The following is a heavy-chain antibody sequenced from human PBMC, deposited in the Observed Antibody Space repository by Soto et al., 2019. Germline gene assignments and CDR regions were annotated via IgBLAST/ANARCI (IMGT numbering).Heavy chain of an antibody. D-gene: IGHD3-10*01. CDR3: AGGGDWFNP. V-gene: IGHV3-7*05. J-gene: IGHJ5*02. Sequence: EVQLVESGGGLVQPGGSLRLSCAASEFSFRDYWMAWVRQAPGKGLDGVANLDQGVGEKHYVDSVKGRFTISRDNANNALYRQMNSLSAEATASYYGAGGGDWFNPWGQGTLVTVSS. CDR2: LDQGVGEK. CDR1: EFSFRDYW.